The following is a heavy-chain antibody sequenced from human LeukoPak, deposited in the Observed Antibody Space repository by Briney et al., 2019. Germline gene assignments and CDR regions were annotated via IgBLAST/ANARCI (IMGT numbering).Heavy chain of an antibody. J-gene: IGHJ4*02. Sequence: GGSLRLSCAASGFTFNRYAMTWVRQAPGEGLEWVSGITGTDGSTYYADSVKGRFTTSRDNSKSALYLQMNSLRAEDTALYYCAKAFNYGSGYNYKTFDSWGQGTLVTVSS. CDR1: GFTFNRYA. CDR2: ITGTDGST. V-gene: IGHV3-23*01. D-gene: IGHD3-10*01. CDR3: AKAFNYGSGYNYKTFDS.